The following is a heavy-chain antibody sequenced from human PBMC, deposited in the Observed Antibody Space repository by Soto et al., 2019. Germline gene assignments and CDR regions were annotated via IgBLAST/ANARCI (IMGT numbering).Heavy chain of an antibody. CDR2: IHNSGNT. D-gene: IGHD6-19*01. CDR3: ARESGSGWHDIDS. Sequence: QVQLQESGPGLVKPSETVSLTCTVSGGSFSSSGYYWSWIRQRPGKGLEWIGYIHNSGNTYYNPSLQNRVIISLDMSENQLSLRLSSLPAADTAVYYCARESGSGWHDIDSWGQGTLVTVSS. CDR1: GGSFSSSGYY. J-gene: IGHJ5*01. V-gene: IGHV4-31*03.